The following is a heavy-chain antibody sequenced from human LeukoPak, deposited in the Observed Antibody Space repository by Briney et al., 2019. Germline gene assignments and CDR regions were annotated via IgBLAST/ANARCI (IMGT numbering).Heavy chain of an antibody. V-gene: IGHV3-33*01. J-gene: IGHJ4*02. Sequence: PGRSLRLSCAASGCTFSSYGMHWVRQAPGKGLEWVAVIWYDGSNKYYADSVKGRFTISRDNSKNTLYLQMNSLRAEDTAVYYCARDFGSYRYITYYFDYWGQGTLVTVSS. D-gene: IGHD3-16*02. CDR1: GCTFSSYG. CDR3: ARDFGSYRYITYYFDY. CDR2: IWYDGSNK.